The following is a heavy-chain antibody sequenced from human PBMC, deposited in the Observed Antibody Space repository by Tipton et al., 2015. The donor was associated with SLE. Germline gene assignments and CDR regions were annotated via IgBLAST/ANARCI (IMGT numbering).Heavy chain of an antibody. D-gene: IGHD4-17*01. J-gene: IGHJ4*02. Sequence: LRLSCTVSGGSISSNSYYWAWIRQPPGKGLEGIGNIYYSGSTYYNPSLKSRVTISVDTSKNQFSLKLSSVTAADTAVYYCATLAVTSAPYFDYRGQGTLVTVSS. CDR3: ATLAVTSAPYFDY. V-gene: IGHV4-39*07. CDR1: GGSISSNSYY. CDR2: IYYSGST.